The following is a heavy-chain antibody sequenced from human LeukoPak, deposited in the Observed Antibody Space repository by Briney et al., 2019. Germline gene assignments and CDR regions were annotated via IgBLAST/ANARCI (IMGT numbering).Heavy chain of an antibody. D-gene: IGHD6-13*01. CDR3: ARDGGAAAGTFDY. V-gene: IGHV3-74*01. Sequence: GGSLRLSCAASGFTFRSYWMHWVRQAPGKGLVWVSRINSDGSSTSYADSVKGRLTISRDNAKNTLYLHMNSLRAEDTAVYYCARDGGAAAGTFDYWGQGTLVTVSS. CDR2: INSDGSST. CDR1: GFTFRSYW. J-gene: IGHJ4*02.